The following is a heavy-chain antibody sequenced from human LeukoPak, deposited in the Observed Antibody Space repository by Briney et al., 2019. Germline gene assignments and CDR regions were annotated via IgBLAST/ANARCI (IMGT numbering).Heavy chain of an antibody. CDR1: GFTFSTYA. CDR2: ISYDGTNK. V-gene: IGHV3-30-3*01. Sequence: PGRSLRLSCAASGFTFSTYAMHWVRQAPGKGLEWVAVISYDGTNKYHADSVKGRFTISRDNSQNTLYLQMNSLRGEDTAVYYCARGRSDYFASGSYPHKFDCWGQGTLVTVSS. D-gene: IGHD3-10*01. J-gene: IGHJ4*02. CDR3: ARGRSDYFASGSYPHKFDC.